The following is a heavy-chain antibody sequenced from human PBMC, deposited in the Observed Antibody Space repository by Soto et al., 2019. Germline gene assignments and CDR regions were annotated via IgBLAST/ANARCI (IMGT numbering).Heavy chain of an antibody. CDR2: FDPEDGET. V-gene: IGHV1-24*01. CDR3: ATESRAMTTVTNFFDY. J-gene: IGHJ4*02. Sequence: ASVKVSCKVSGYTLTELSMHWVRQAPGKGLEWMGGFDPEDGETIYAQKFQGRVTMTEDTSTDTAYMELSSLRSEDTAVYYCATESRAMTTVTNFFDYRGQGTLVTVSS. CDR1: GYTLTELS. D-gene: IGHD4-17*01.